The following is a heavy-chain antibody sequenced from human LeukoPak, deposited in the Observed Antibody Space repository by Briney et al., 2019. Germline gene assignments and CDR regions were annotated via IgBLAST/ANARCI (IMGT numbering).Heavy chain of an antibody. CDR1: GFTFSSYW. V-gene: IGHV3-7*05. Sequence: GGSLRLSCAASGFTFSSYWTSWVRQAPGKGLEWVANIKQDGSEKYYVDSVKGRFTISRDNAKNSLYLQMNSLRAKDTAVYYCARVAAAGQYNWFDPWGQGTLVTVSS. CDR3: ARVAAAGQYNWFDP. J-gene: IGHJ5*02. CDR2: IKQDGSEK. D-gene: IGHD6-13*01.